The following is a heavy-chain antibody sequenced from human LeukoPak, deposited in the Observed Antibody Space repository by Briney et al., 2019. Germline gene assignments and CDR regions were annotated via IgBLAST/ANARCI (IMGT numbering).Heavy chain of an antibody. CDR3: GSSGTDTRFDY. Sequence: GGSLRLSCAASGFTVSSNHMSWVRQAPGKGLEWASIIYSSGTTYYAESVKGRFTISRDNSKSMLYLQMNSLRAEDTAVYYCGSSGTDTRFDYWGQGTLVTVSS. CDR1: GFTVSSNH. D-gene: IGHD3-10*01. CDR2: IYSSGTT. V-gene: IGHV3-53*01. J-gene: IGHJ4*02.